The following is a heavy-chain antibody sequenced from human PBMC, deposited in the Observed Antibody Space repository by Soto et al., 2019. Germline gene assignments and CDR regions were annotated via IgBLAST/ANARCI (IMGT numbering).Heavy chain of an antibody. CDR3: ARDHGLLEDYYYGMDV. CDR1: GGTFSSYA. CDR2: IIPIFGTA. V-gene: IGHV1-69*12. Sequence: QVQLVQSGAEVKKPGSSVKVSCKASGGTFSSYAISWVRQAPGQGLEWMGGIIPIFGTANYAQKFQGRVTITADDSTSTAYMELSSLRSEDTAVYYCARDHGLLEDYYYGMDVWGQGTTVTVSS. D-gene: IGHD1-26*01. J-gene: IGHJ6*02.